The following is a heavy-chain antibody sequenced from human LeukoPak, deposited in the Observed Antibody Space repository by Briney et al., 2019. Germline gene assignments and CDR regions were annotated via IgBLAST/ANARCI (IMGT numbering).Heavy chain of an antibody. V-gene: IGHV1-69*02. Sequence: GASVKVSCKVSGYTLTELSMHWVRQAPGKGLEWMGRIIPILGIANYAQKFQGRVTITADKSTSTAYMELSSLRSEDTAVYYCASLGTGAFDIWGQGTMVTVSS. CDR3: ASLGTGAFDI. CDR1: GYTLTELS. J-gene: IGHJ3*02. D-gene: IGHD2-8*02. CDR2: IIPILGIA.